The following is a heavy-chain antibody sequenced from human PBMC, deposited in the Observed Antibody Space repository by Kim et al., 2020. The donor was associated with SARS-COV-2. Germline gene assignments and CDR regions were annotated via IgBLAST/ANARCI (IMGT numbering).Heavy chain of an antibody. CDR3: AVLTDLPL. V-gene: IGHV4-39*01. CDR2: IYYSGST. J-gene: IGHJ4*02. Sequence: SETLSLTCTVSGGSISSSSYYWGWIRQPPGKGLEWIGSIYYSGSTYYNPSLKSRITISVDTSKNQFSLKLSSVTAADTAVYYCAVLTDLPLWGPGTLGTVSS. CDR1: GGSISSSSYY.